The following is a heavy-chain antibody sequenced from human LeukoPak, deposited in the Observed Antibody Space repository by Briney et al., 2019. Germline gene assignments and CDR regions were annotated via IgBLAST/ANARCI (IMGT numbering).Heavy chain of an antibody. CDR3: ARRTIFGVVTFDY. J-gene: IGHJ4*02. CDR2: ISGYTGNT. CDR1: GYTFTSYG. V-gene: IGHV1-18*01. D-gene: IGHD3-3*01. Sequence: ASVKVSCKASGYTFTSYGISWLRQAPGQGLEWMGWISGYTGNTNYAHKLQGRVTMTTDTSTSTAYMELRSLRSDDTAVYYCARRTIFGVVTFDYWGQGTLVTVPS.